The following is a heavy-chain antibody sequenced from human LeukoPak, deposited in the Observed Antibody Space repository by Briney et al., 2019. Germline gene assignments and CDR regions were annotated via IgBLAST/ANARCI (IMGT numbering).Heavy chain of an antibody. V-gene: IGHV3-23*01. Sequence: GGSLRLSCAATGFTFSSYAMSWVRQAPGKGLEWVSAISGSGGSTYYADSVKGRFTISRDNSKNTLYLQMNSLRAEDMALYYCAKGSSSWKFDYWGQGTLVTVSS. J-gene: IGHJ4*02. D-gene: IGHD6-13*01. CDR1: GFTFSSYA. CDR2: ISGSGGST. CDR3: AKGSSSWKFDY.